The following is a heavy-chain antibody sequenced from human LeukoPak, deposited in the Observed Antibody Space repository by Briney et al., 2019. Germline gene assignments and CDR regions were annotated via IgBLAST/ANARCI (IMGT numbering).Heavy chain of an antibody. CDR3: AKDWTPHNRVYDCLDA. Sequence: GGSLRLSCVGSGFAFGVHAMSWVRQAPGKGPEWVATIGSGADLFYAESVKGRFTISRDDPRNTVWLQMNSLRAEDTSLYYCAKDWTPHNRVYDCLDAWGQGTQVTVSS. J-gene: IGHJ5*02. V-gene: IGHV3-23*01. D-gene: IGHD3-16*01. CDR1: GFAFGVHA. CDR2: IGSGADL.